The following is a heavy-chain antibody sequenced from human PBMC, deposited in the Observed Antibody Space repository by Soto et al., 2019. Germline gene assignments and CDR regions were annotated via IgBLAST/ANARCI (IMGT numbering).Heavy chain of an antibody. J-gene: IGHJ5*02. D-gene: IGHD3-22*01. Sequence: ASVKVSCKASGYTFTSYYMHWVRQAPGQGLEWMGIINPSGGSTSYAQKFQGRVTMTRDTSTSTVYMELSSLRSEDTAVYYCARGRYYYDSSGYVGNKWFDPWGQGTLVTVSS. CDR3: ARGRYYYDSSGYVGNKWFDP. CDR2: INPSGGST. V-gene: IGHV1-46*01. CDR1: GYTFTSYY.